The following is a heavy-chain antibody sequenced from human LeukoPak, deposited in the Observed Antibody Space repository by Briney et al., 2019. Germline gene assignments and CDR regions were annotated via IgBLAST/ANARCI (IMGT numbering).Heavy chain of an antibody. CDR2: INHSGST. D-gene: IGHD1-26*01. CDR1: GGSFSGYY. Sequence: SETLSLTYAVYGGSFSGYYWSWIRQPPGKGLEWIGEINHSGSTNYNPSLKSRVTISVDTSKNQFSLKLSSVTAADTAVYYCARFAAQWDNYFDYWGQGTLVTVSS. V-gene: IGHV4-34*01. J-gene: IGHJ4*02. CDR3: ARFAAQWDNYFDY.